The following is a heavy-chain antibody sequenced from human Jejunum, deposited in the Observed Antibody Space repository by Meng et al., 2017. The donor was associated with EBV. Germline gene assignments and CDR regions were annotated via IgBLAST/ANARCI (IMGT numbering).Heavy chain of an antibody. V-gene: IGHV4-34*01. CDR1: GWSFSGYQ. D-gene: IGHD4-17*01. Sequence: QRQVQRWAAVLLNPSETLSLTCAFYGWSFSGYQWTWIRQTPGKGLEWMREINHRGKTNYSPSLKSRVTISVDTSKNQFSLKLSSMTAADTAVYYCARAVYGDSAYSWGQGTLVTVSS. CDR2: INHRGKT. CDR3: ARAVYGDSAYS. J-gene: IGHJ4*02.